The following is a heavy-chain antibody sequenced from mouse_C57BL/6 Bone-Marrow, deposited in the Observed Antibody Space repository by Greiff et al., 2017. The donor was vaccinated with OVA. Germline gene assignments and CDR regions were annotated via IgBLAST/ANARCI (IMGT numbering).Heavy chain of an antibody. CDR2: ISGGGGNT. D-gene: IGHD1-3*01. Sequence: EVMLVESGGGLVKPGGSLKLSCAASGFTFSSYTMSWVRQTPEKRLEWVATISGGGGNTYYPDSVKGRFTISRDNAKNTLYLQMSSLRSEDTALYYCARLNYMAYWGQGTLVTVSA. CDR3: ARLNYMAY. J-gene: IGHJ3*01. V-gene: IGHV5-9*01. CDR1: GFTFSSYT.